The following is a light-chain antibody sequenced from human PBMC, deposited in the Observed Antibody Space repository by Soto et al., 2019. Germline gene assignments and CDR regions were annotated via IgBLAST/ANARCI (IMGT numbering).Light chain of an antibody. J-gene: IGKJ4*01. V-gene: IGKV1-5*01. CDR2: DAS. Sequence: SQMTQSPSTLSASIGDRVTITCRASQSINNRLAWYQQMPGKAPNLLIYDASSLESGVPSRFRGSGPETEFTLTISSLQPDDFATYYCQQYSSYPSLTFGGGTKVDIK. CDR3: QQYSSYPSLT. CDR1: QSINNR.